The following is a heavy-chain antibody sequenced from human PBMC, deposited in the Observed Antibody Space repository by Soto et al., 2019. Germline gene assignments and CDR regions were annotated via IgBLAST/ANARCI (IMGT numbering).Heavy chain of an antibody. CDR3: ARDKITGLFDY. D-gene: IGHD2-8*02. J-gene: IGHJ4*02. CDR2: IYHSGST. V-gene: IGHV4-30-2*01. Sequence: SETLSLTCAISGGSISSGGYSWSWIRQPPGKGLEWIGYIYHSGSTNYNPSLKSRVTISVDTSKNQFSLKLTSVTAADTAVYYCARDKITGLFDYWGQGALVTVSS. CDR1: GGSISSGGYS.